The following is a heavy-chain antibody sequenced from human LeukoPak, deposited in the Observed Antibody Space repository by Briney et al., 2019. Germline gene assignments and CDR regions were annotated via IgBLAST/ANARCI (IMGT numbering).Heavy chain of an antibody. V-gene: IGHV3-30*02. D-gene: IGHD4-17*01. CDR3: ARFATTLTSG. CDR1: GFTFSTSG. CDR2: VRFDETFK. J-gene: IGHJ4*02. Sequence: GGSLTLSCAASGFTFSTSGMHWVRQTTGQGLEWVAFVRFDETFKYYADSVKGRFTISRDNSRNTVFLQMNSLRLEDTAVYYCARFATTLTSGWGQGTLVIVSS.